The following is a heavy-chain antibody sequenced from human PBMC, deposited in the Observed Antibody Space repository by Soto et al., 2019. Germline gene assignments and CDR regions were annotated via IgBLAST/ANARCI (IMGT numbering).Heavy chain of an antibody. CDR2: IDHSGST. CDR1: GGSISSSNW. D-gene: IGHD3-9*01. V-gene: IGHV4-4*02. J-gene: IGHJ4*02. CDR3: ARGKYDILTGTPYYFDY. Sequence: QVQLQESGPGLVKPSGTLSLTCAVSGGSISSSNWWSWVRQPPGKGLEWIGEIDHSGSTNYNPSLKSRVTISVDKSKNQFSLKLSSATAADTAVYYCARGKYDILTGTPYYFDYWRQGSPVTVSS.